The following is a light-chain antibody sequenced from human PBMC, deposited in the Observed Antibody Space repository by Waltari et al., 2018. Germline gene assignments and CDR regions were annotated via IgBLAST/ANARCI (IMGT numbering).Light chain of an antibody. V-gene: IGLV1-40*01. CDR3: QSYDKTLSAWV. CDR1: TSNTGAGYD. CDR2: ANN. J-gene: IGLJ3*02. Sequence: QSVLTQPPSVSGAPGQRVTVSCTGSTSNTGAGYDVQWYQQFPGGAPKLVIYANNKRPSGVPDRFSATKSGSSASLAITGLQAEDEADYYCQSYDKTLSAWVFGGGTRLTVL.